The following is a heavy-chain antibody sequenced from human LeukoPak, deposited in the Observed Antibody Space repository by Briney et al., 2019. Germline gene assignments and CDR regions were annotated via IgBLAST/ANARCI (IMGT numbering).Heavy chain of an antibody. J-gene: IGHJ4*02. Sequence: GGSLRLSCAASGFTFSSYVMSWVRQAPGKGLEWVSCISGSGGSTYYADSVKGRFTISRDNSKNTVYLQMNSLRAEDTAIYYCAKEGCTFTTCYINCWGQGTLVTVSS. CDR1: GFTFSSYV. V-gene: IGHV3-23*01. CDR3: AKEGCTFTTCYINC. D-gene: IGHD2-2*02. CDR2: ISGSGGST.